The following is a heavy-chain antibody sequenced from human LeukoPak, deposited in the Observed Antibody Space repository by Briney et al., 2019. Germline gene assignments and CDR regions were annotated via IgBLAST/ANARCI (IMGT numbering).Heavy chain of an antibody. Sequence: ASVKVSCKTSGYTFTNLDINWLRQAPGQGLEWMGWMSPNSGDTGYVQKFQGRVTITADESTSTAYMELSSLRSEDTAVYYCARDSHRDGYNFADYWGQGTLVTVSS. CDR2: MSPNSGDT. D-gene: IGHD5-24*01. J-gene: IGHJ4*02. V-gene: IGHV1-8*01. CDR3: ARDSHRDGYNFADY. CDR1: GYTFTNLD.